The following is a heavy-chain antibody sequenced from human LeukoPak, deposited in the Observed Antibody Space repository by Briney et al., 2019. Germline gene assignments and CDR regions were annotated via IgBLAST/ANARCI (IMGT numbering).Heavy chain of an antibody. Sequence: SETLSLTCTVSGGSISSYYWSWIRQPPGKGLEWIGYTYYSGSTNYNPSLKSRVTISVDTSKNQFSLKLSSVTAADTAVYYCARFGELSYFDYWGQGTLVTVSS. CDR2: TYYSGST. V-gene: IGHV4-59*01. J-gene: IGHJ4*02. CDR3: ARFGELSYFDY. CDR1: GGSISSYY. D-gene: IGHD3-10*01.